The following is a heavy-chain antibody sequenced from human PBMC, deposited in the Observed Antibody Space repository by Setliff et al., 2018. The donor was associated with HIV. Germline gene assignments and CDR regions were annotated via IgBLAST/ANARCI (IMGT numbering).Heavy chain of an antibody. CDR2: IYRSGNT. V-gene: IGHV4-38-2*02. J-gene: IGHJ3*02. Sequence: SETLSLTCTVSGDSISSAFYWGWIRQPPGKGLEWIGSIYRSGNTYYMPSLQSRVTISVDMSKNQFSLNLTSVTAADTAVYYCARGQGCGGVCHYAFEMLCQGTMVNVSS. CDR3: ARGQGCGGVCHYAFEM. CDR1: GDSISSAFY. D-gene: IGHD2-21*02.